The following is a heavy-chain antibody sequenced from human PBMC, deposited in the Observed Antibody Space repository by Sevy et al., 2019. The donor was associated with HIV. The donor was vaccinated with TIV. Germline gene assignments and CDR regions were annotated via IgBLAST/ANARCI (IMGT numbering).Heavy chain of an antibody. CDR1: GFTFSSYA. Sequence: GGSLRLSCAASGFTFSSYAMSWVRQAPGKGLEWVSAISGSGGSTYYADSVKGRFTVSRDNSKNTLYLQMNSLRAEDMAVYYCAKEFDYGSGSYYSRYDAFDIWGQGTMVTVSS. V-gene: IGHV3-23*01. CDR3: AKEFDYGSGSYYSRYDAFDI. CDR2: ISGSGGST. J-gene: IGHJ3*02. D-gene: IGHD3-10*01.